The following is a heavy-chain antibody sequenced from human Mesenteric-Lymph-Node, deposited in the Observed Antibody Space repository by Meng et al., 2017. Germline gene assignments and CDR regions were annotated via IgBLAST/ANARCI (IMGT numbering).Heavy chain of an antibody. J-gene: IGHJ3*02. CDR2: IYYSGST. Sequence: QVQLQESGPGLVKPSQTLSPTCTVSGGSISSSDYYWSWIRQPPGKGLEWIGYIYYSGSTYYNPSLKSRVTISVDTSKNQFSLKLRSVTAADTAVYYCARDSRMTTVLASQNDAFDIWGQGTMVTVSS. D-gene: IGHD4-17*01. V-gene: IGHV4-30-4*01. CDR1: GGSISSSDYY. CDR3: ARDSRMTTVLASQNDAFDI.